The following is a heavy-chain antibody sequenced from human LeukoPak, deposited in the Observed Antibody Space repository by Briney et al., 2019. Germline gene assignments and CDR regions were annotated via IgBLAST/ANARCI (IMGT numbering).Heavy chain of an antibody. V-gene: IGHV4-59*01. CDR3: ARVSGGSYYIDY. CDR1: GGSISSYY. D-gene: IGHD1-26*01. CDR2: IYYSGST. J-gene: IGHJ4*02. Sequence: SETLSLTCTVSGGSISSYYWSWIRQPPGKGLEWIGYIYYSGSTNYNPSLKSRVTISVDTSKNQFSLKLSSVTAVDTAVYYCARVSGGSYYIDYWGQGTLVTVSS.